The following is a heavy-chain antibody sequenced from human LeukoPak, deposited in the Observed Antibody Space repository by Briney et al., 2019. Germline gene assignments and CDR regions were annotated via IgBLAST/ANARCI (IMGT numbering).Heavy chain of an antibody. CDR1: GFTFSTYW. V-gene: IGHV3-7*01. D-gene: IGHD3-10*01. CDR2: INEDGSEK. CDR3: ATRSQAPAN. J-gene: IGHJ4*02. Sequence: GGSLRLSCAASGFTFSTYWMTWVRQAPGKGLEWVANINEDGSEKNYVDSVKGRFTISRDNAKNSLSLQVESLRVEDTAVYYCATRSQAPANWGQGTWVTVS.